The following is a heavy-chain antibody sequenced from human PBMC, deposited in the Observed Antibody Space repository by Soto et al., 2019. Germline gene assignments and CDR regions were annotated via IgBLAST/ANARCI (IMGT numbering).Heavy chain of an antibody. CDR2: IIPIFGTA. Sequence: GASVKVSCKASGGTFSSYAISWVRQAPGQGLEWMGGIIPIFGTANYAQKFQGRVTITADESTSTAYMELSSLRSEDTAVYYCANNPRSGIAAGFPPFYWGQGTLVTVSS. CDR1: GGTFSSYA. J-gene: IGHJ4*02. D-gene: IGHD6-13*01. V-gene: IGHV1-69*13. CDR3: ANNPRSGIAAGFPPFY.